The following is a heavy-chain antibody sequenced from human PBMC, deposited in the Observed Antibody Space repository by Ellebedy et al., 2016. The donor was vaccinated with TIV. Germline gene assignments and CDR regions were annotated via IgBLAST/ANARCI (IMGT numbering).Heavy chain of an antibody. D-gene: IGHD6-19*01. J-gene: IGHJ4*02. V-gene: IGHV2-5*01. CDR3: AHGSGWTFDL. CDR1: GFLLSASAVG. CDR2: ISWNDDN. Sequence: SGPTLVKPTQTLTLTCTFSGFLLSASAVGVGWFRQPPGKAPEWLALISWNDDNRYSPSLKSRLTITRETSKDQVVLTMTNMDPVDTATYYCAHGSGWTFDLWGQGILVTVSS.